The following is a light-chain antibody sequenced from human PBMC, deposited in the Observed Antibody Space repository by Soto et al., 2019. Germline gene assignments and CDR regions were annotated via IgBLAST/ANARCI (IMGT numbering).Light chain of an antibody. J-gene: IGKJ2*01. CDR2: GAS. CDR1: QSISSIY. V-gene: IGKV3-20*01. Sequence: EIVLKQSPGTLSLSPGERATLSCRTSQSISSIYLAWYQQKPGQAPRLLIYGASSRATGIPDRFSGSGSGTDFTLTISRLEAEAFAVYYGQQYGSSPLHTFGQGTKLEMK. CDR3: QQYGSSPLHT.